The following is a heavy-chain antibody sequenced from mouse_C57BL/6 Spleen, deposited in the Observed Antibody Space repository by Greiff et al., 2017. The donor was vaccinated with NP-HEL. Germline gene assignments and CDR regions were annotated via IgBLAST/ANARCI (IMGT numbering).Heavy chain of an antibody. J-gene: IGHJ3*01. D-gene: IGHD2-1*01. Sequence: QVTLKESGPGILQSSQTLSLTCSFSGFSLSTSGMGVSWIRQPSGKGLEWLAHIYWDDDKRYNPSLKSRLTISKDTSRNQVFLKITSVDTADTATYYCARRAEDGNYGGFAYWGQGTLVTVSA. V-gene: IGHV8-12*01. CDR3: ARRAEDGNYGGFAY. CDR2: IYWDDDK. CDR1: GFSLSTSGMG.